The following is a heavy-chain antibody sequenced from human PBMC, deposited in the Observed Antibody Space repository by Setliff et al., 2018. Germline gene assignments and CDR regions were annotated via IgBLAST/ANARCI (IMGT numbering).Heavy chain of an antibody. Sequence: SETLSLTCTVSGGSISSYYWSWIRQPPGKGLEWIGYIYYSGSTNCNPSLKSRVTISVDTSKNQFSLKLSSVTAADTAVYYCARRYCSGGSCDFDPWGQGTLVTVSS. V-gene: IGHV4-59*01. CDR2: IYYSGST. D-gene: IGHD2-15*01. CDR3: ARRYCSGGSCDFDP. J-gene: IGHJ5*02. CDR1: GGSISSYY.